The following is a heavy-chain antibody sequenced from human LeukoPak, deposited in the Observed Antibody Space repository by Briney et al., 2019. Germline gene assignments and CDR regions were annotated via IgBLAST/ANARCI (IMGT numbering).Heavy chain of an antibody. CDR2: TSYDGSKK. V-gene: IGHV3-30*18. J-gene: IGHJ4*02. CDR3: AKDGRDGYNYPSYYFDY. D-gene: IGHD5-24*01. CDR1: GFTFSSYV. Sequence: PGRSLRLSCVASGFTFSSYVMHWVRQAPGKGLERVAVTSYDGSKKYFADSAKGRFTISRDNSKNTLYLQMNSLRAEDTAVYYCAKDGRDGYNYPSYYFDYWGQGTLVTVSS.